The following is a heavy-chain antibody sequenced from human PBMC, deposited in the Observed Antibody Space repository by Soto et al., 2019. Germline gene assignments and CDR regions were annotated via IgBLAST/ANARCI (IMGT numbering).Heavy chain of an antibody. CDR2: IYHSGST. CDR3: ASNQDFYDSSGYYY. J-gene: IGHJ4*02. D-gene: IGHD3-22*01. CDR1: GGSSSSSNW. Sequence: SETLSLTCAVSGGSSSSSNWWSWVRQPPGKGLEWIGEIYHSGSTNYNPSLKSRVTISMDKSKNQFSLKLNSVTAADTAVYYCASNQDFYDSSGYYYWGQGTLVTVSS. V-gene: IGHV4-4*02.